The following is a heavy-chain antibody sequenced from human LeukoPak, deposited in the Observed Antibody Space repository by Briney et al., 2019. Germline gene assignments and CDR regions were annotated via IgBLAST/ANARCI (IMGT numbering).Heavy chain of an antibody. J-gene: IGHJ1*01. CDR2: ISYDGTNE. D-gene: IGHD1-26*01. Sequence: GGSLGLSCAASGFTFSSYGMHWVRQAPGKGLEWVAVISYDGTNEYYADSVKGRFTISRDNSKNTLYLQMNSLRADDTAVYYCAKGESGSYYIYFQHWGQGTLVTVSS. V-gene: IGHV3-30*18. CDR1: GFTFSSYG. CDR3: AKGESGSYYIYFQH.